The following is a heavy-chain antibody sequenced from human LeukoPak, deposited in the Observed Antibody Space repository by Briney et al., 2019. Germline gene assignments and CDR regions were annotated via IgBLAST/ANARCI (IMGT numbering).Heavy chain of an antibody. CDR3: AKGDGYCSSTSCPTTVDAFDI. CDR2: ISWNSGSI. D-gene: IGHD2-2*01. Sequence: GRYLRLSCAASGFTFDDYAMHWVRQAPGKGLEWVSGISWNSGSIGYADSVKGRFTISRDNAKNSLYLQMNSLRAEDTALYYCAKGDGYCSSTSCPTTVDAFDIWGQGTMVTVSS. CDR1: GFTFDDYA. V-gene: IGHV3-9*01. J-gene: IGHJ3*02.